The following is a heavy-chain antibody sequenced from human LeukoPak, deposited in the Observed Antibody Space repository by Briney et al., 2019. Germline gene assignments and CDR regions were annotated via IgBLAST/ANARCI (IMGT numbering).Heavy chain of an antibody. CDR2: IIPIFGTA. J-gene: IGHJ4*02. V-gene: IGHV1-69*01. D-gene: IGHD5-18*01. CDR3: ARDRIQLSGFPLMDY. Sequence: ASVKVSCKASGGTFSSYAISWVRQAPGQGLEWMGGIIPIFGTANYAQKFQGRVTITADESTSTAYTELSSLRSEDTAVYYCARDRIQLSGFPLMDYWGQGTLVTVSS. CDR1: GGTFSSYA.